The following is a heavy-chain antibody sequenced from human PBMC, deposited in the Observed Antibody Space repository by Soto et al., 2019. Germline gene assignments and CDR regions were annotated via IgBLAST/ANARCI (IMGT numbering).Heavy chain of an antibody. CDR2: IDPGDTYA. Sequence: GESLKISCTGFGYTFTTFWISWVRQMPGKGLEWMGRIDPGDTYATYSPAFQGHVTISADKATSTAYLQWSSLKASDTAMYYCARIYCTTTTCDSWFDPWGQGTLVTVS. D-gene: IGHD2-2*01. CDR3: ARIYCTTTTCDSWFDP. J-gene: IGHJ5*02. V-gene: IGHV5-10-1*01. CDR1: GYTFTTFW.